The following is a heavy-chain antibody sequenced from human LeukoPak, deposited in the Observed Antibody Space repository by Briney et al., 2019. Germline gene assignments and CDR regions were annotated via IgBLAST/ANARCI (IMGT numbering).Heavy chain of an antibody. Sequence: ASVKVSCKASGYTFTNYGISWVRQAPGQGLEWMGWISAYNGNTNYAQKFQGRVTMTRDMSTSTVYMELSSLRSEDTAVYYCARCRTVVGASDYWGQGTLVTVSS. CDR1: GYTFTNYG. J-gene: IGHJ4*02. D-gene: IGHD1-26*01. V-gene: IGHV1-18*01. CDR3: ARCRTVVGASDY. CDR2: ISAYNGNT.